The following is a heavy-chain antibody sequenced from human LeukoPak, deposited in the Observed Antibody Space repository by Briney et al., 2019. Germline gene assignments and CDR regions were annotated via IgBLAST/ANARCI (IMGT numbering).Heavy chain of an antibody. CDR2: IYSGGST. V-gene: IGHV3-53*01. J-gene: IGHJ4*02. CDR3: ATYGSSGYFDY. Sequence: PGGSLRLSCAASGFPFSSYEMNWVRQAPGKGLEWVSVIYSGGSTYYADSVRGRFTISRDNSKNTLYLQMNSLRAEDTAVYYCATYGSSGYFDYWGQGTLVTVSS. CDR1: GFPFSSYE. D-gene: IGHD3-22*01.